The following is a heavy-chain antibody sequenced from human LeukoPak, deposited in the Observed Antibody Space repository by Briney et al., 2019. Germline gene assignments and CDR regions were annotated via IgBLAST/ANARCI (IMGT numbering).Heavy chain of an antibody. CDR1: GGTFSSYA. V-gene: IGHV1-69*05. CDR3: AREIKTRKTASYVLEWLPDYYYYYMDV. D-gene: IGHD3-3*01. CDR2: IIPIFGAA. J-gene: IGHJ6*03. Sequence: GASVKVSCKASGGTFSSYAISWVRPAPGQGLEWMGGIIPIFGAANYAQKFQGRVTITTDESTSTAYMELSSLRSEDTAVYYCAREIKTRKTASYVLEWLPDYYYYYMDVWGKGTTVTVSS.